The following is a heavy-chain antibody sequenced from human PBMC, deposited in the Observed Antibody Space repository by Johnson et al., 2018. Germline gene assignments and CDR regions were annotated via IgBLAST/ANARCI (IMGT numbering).Heavy chain of an antibody. CDR2: IYYSGST. V-gene: IGHV4-39*07. Sequence: QVRLQESGPGLVKPSETLSLTCTVSGGSISSSSYYWGWIRQPPGKGLEWIGSIYYSGSTHYNPSLKSRVTISVDTSKNQFSLNLSSGTAADTAIYYCAYGGWLRFLEWVNYYGMDVWGQGTTVTVSS. CDR1: GGSISSSSYY. J-gene: IGHJ6*02. CDR3: AYGGWLRFLEWVNYYGMDV. D-gene: IGHD3-3*01.